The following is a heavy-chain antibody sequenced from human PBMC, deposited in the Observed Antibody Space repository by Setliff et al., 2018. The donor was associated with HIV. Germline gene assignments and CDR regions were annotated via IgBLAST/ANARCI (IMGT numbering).Heavy chain of an antibody. V-gene: IGHV3-30*02. J-gene: IGHJ4*02. CDR1: GFTFSSYG. CDR3: ANQQPKFWPTGDLRCDY. CDR2: IRYDGSNK. Sequence: GESLRLSCAASGFTFSSYGMHWVRQAPGKGLEWVAFIRYDGSNKYYADSVKGRFTISRDNSKNTLYLQMNSLRGEDTAVYYCANQQPKFWPTGDLRCDYWGQGTLVTVSS. D-gene: IGHD3-16*01.